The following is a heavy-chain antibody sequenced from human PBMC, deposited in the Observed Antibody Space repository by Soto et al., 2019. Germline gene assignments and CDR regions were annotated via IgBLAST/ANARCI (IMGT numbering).Heavy chain of an antibody. CDR3: ARAVLDPSVVQADYYGMDV. Sequence: SETLSLTCTVSGGSMTSGDFFWTWIRQPPGKGLEWLGYIYYRGSTYYNPSLKSRLTISGDTSKNKISLKLTAVLAADTAVYFCARAVLDPSVVQADYYGMDVWGQGTTVTVSS. V-gene: IGHV4-30-4*01. D-gene: IGHD2-2*01. CDR1: GGSMTSGDFF. CDR2: IYYRGST. J-gene: IGHJ6*02.